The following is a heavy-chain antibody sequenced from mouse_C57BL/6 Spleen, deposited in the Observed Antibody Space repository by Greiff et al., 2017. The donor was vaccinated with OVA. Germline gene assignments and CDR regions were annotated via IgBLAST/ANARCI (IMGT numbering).Heavy chain of an antibody. V-gene: IGHV3-6*01. CDR1: GYSITSGYY. CDR2: ISYDGSN. CDR3: ASRVYYSNYGYFDV. J-gene: IGHJ1*03. D-gene: IGHD2-5*01. Sequence: EVKLMESGPGLVKPSQSLSLTCSVTGYSITSGYYWNWIRQFPGNKLEWMGYISYDGSNNYNPSLKNRISITRDTSKNQFFLKLNSVTTEDTATYYCASRVYYSNYGYFDVWGTGTTVTVSS.